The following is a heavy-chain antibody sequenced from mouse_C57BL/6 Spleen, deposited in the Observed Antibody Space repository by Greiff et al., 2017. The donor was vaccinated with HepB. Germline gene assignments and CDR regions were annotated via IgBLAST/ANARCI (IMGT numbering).Heavy chain of an antibody. V-gene: IGHV1-69*01. D-gene: IGHD1-1*01. CDR3: ARPPSYGSSYWYFDV. CDR1: GYTFTSYW. CDR2: IDPSDSYT. J-gene: IGHJ1*03. Sequence: QVQLQQSGAELVMPGASVKLSCKASGYTFTSYWMHWVKQRPGQGLEWIGEIDPSDSYTNYNQKFKGKSTLTVDKSSSTAYMQLSSLTSEDSAVYYCARPPSYGSSYWYFDVWGTGTMVTVSS.